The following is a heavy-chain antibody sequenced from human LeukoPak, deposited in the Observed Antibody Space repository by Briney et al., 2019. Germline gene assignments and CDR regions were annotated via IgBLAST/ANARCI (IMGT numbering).Heavy chain of an antibody. V-gene: IGHV3-9*01. D-gene: IGHD6-19*01. Sequence: GGSLRLSCAASGFTFDDYAMHWVRQAPGKSLEWVSGISWNSGSIGYADSVKGRFTISRDNAKNSLYLQMNSLRAEDTAVYYCARDLGTWQWLDASDIRGQGTMVTVSS. CDR1: GFTFDDYA. CDR3: ARDLGTWQWLDASDI. CDR2: ISWNSGSI. J-gene: IGHJ3*02.